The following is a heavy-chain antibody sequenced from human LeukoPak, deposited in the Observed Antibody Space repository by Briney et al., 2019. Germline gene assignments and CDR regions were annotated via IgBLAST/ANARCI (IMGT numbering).Heavy chain of an antibody. CDR2: ISRRGDYT. J-gene: IGHJ4*02. CDR1: GFPFSNYA. V-gene: IGHV3-23*01. D-gene: IGHD3-10*01. CDR3: ANDYRSGSFHDF. Sequence: GGSLRLSCAVSGFPFSNYAMSWVRQAPGKGLEWVSVISRRGDYTYYADSVKGRFTISRDNSKNTLYLQMNTLRAEDTAVYYCANDYRSGSFHDFWGQGTLVTVLS.